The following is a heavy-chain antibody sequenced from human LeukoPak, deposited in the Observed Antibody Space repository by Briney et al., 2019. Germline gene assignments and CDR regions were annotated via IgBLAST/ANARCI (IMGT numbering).Heavy chain of an antibody. J-gene: IGHJ6*03. CDR3: ARVESGGSWSYYYMDV. V-gene: IGHV1-69*05. CDR1: GGTFSSYA. Sequence: SVKVSCKASGGTFSSYAISWVRQAPGQGLEWMGGIIPIFGTANYAQKFQGRVTITTDESTSTAYMELSSLRSDDTAVYYCARVESGGSWSYYYMDVWGKGTTVTVSS. CDR2: IIPIFGTA. D-gene: IGHD2-15*01.